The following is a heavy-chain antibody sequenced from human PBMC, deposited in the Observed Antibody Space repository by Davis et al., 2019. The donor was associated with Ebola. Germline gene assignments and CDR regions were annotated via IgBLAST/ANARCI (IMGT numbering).Heavy chain of an antibody. CDR2: LYYTGST. J-gene: IGHJ4*02. D-gene: IGHD3-16*01. Sequence: MPGGSLRLSCTVSGGSISSRSYYWAWIRQPPGKGLEWIGSLYYTGSTYNNPSLKSRVTISVDMSKNQFSLQLSSVTAADTAMYHCASTGGFGDYFDYWGQGTLVTVSS. CDR3: ASTGGFGDYFDY. V-gene: IGHV4-39*01. CDR1: GGSISSRSYY.